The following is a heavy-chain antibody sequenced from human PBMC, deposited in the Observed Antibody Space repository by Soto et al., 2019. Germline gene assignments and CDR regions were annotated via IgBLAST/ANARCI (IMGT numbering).Heavy chain of an antibody. CDR3: ARVGRITIFGVVPGADI. V-gene: IGHV1-18*01. CDR1: GYTFTSYG. CDR2: ISAYNGNT. D-gene: IGHD3-3*01. J-gene: IGHJ3*02. Sequence: GASVKVSCKASGYTFTSYGISWVRQAPGQGLEWMGWISAYNGNTNYAQKLQGRVTMTTDTSTSTAYMELRSLRSDDTAVYYCARVGRITIFGVVPGADIWGQGTMVTVSS.